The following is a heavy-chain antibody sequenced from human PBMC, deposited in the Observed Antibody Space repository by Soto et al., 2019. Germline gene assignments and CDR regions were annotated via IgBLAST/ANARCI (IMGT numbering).Heavy chain of an antibody. D-gene: IGHD1-20*01. V-gene: IGHV4-59*08. Sequence: QVQLQESGPGLVKPSETLSLTCTVSGGSISSYYWRWLRPPPGKGLEWIGYIYYSGSTNYNPSRKRRVTISVDTPKNEFSLKLSSVTSADTAVYYCARRYGDGFDILGQGTMVTVSS. CDR1: GGSISSYY. J-gene: IGHJ3*02. CDR2: IYYSGST. CDR3: ARRYGDGFDI.